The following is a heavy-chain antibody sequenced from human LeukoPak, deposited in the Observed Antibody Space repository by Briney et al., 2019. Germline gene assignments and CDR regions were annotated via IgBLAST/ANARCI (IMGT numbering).Heavy chain of an antibody. D-gene: IGHD6-19*01. J-gene: IGHJ4*02. V-gene: IGHV1-2*02. Sequence: ASVKVSCKASGYSFTDYYMHWVRQAPGQGLEWMGWINPNSGGTNYAQKFQGRVTMTRDTSISTAYMELNRLRSDDTAVYYCARREQWLVGDDYWGQGTLVTVSS. CDR3: ARREQWLVGDDY. CDR2: INPNSGGT. CDR1: GYSFTDYY.